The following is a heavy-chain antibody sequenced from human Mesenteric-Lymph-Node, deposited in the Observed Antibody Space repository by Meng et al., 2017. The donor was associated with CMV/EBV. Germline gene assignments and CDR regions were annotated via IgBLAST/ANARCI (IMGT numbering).Heavy chain of an antibody. J-gene: IGHJ6*02. CDR1: GYTFTGYY. Sequence: ASVKVSCKVSGYTFTGYYMHWVRQAPGQGLEWMGWINPNSGGTNYAQKFQGRVTMTRDTSISTAYMELSRLRSDDTAVYYCARSKLGFWSGYYGMDVWGQGTTVTVSS. D-gene: IGHD3-3*01. CDR3: ARSKLGFWSGYYGMDV. CDR2: INPNSGGT. V-gene: IGHV1-2*02.